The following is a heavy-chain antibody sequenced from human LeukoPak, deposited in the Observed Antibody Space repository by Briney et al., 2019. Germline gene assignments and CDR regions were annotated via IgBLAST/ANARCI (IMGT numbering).Heavy chain of an antibody. Sequence: SETLSLTCTVSGGSISSGDYYWSWIRQPPGKGLEWIGYIYYRGSTYYNPSLKIRVTISVDTSKNQFSLKMSSVTAADTAVYYCARGEFQLAVDYWGQGTLVTVSS. J-gene: IGHJ4*02. CDR3: ARGEFQLAVDY. CDR1: GGSISSGDYY. V-gene: IGHV4-30-4*01. CDR2: IYYRGST. D-gene: IGHD6-13*01.